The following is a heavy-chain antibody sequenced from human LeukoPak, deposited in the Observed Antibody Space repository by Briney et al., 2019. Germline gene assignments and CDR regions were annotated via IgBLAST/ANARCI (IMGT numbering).Heavy chain of an antibody. V-gene: IGHV4-39*07. CDR2: IYYSGST. CDR1: GGSISSSSYY. D-gene: IGHD4-17*01. CDR3: AGDYGDYYFDY. J-gene: IGHJ4*02. Sequence: SETLSLTCTVSGGSISSSSYYWGWIRQPPGKGLEWIGSIYYSGSTSYNPSLKSRVTISVDTSKNQFSLKLSSVTAADRAVYFCAGDYGDYYFDYWGQGTLVTVSS.